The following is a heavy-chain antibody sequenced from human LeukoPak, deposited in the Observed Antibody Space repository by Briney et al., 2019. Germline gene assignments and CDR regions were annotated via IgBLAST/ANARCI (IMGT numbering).Heavy chain of an antibody. CDR3: AKDPADIVVVTALDS. J-gene: IGHJ4*02. CDR1: GFTFSSYA. V-gene: IGHV3-23*01. CDR2: ISGSGGST. Sequence: PGGSLRLSCAASGFTFSSYAMSWVRQAPGKGLEWVSAISGSGGSTYYADSVKGRFTISRDNSKNTLYLQMNSLRAEDTAVYYCAKDPADIVVVTALDSWGQGTLVTVSS. D-gene: IGHD2-21*02.